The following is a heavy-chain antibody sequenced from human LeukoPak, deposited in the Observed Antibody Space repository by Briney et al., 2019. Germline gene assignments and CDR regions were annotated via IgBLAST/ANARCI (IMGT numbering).Heavy chain of an antibody. CDR3: ARDPSGWYFVDY. CDR1: GFTFSSYE. CDR2: ISSSSSYI. V-gene: IGHV3-21*01. J-gene: IGHJ4*02. Sequence: GGSLRLSCAASGFTFSSYEMNWVRQAPGKGLGWVSSISSSSSYIYYADSVKGRFTISRDNAKNSLYLQMNSLRAEDTAVYYCARDPSGWYFVDYWGQGTLVTVSS. D-gene: IGHD6-19*01.